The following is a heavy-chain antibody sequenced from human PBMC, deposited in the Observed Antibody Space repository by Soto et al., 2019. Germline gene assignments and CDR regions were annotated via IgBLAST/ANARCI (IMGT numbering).Heavy chain of an antibody. CDR3: ARAGGAGTTNKDYYYYYGMDV. D-gene: IGHD1-1*01. CDR1: GYTLTSYY. J-gene: IGHJ6*02. CDR2: INPSGGST. Sequence: GASVKVSCKASGYTLTSYYMHWVRQAPGQGLEWMGIINPSGGSTSYAQKFQGRVTMTRDTSTSTVYMELSSLRSEDTAVYYCARAGGAGTTNKDYYYYYGMDVWGQGTTVTVSS. V-gene: IGHV1-46*01.